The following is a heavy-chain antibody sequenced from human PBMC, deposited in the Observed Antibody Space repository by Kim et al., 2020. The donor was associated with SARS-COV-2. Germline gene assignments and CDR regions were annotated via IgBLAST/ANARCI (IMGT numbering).Heavy chain of an antibody. CDR3: ARADYDILIGYYGEISNGLDY. CDR1: GYTFTSHG. J-gene: IGHJ4*02. Sequence: ASVKVSCKASGYTFTSHGFSWVRQAPGQGLEWMGWISAYNGNTNYAQKLQGRVTMTTDTFTSTAYMELRSLRSDDTAVYYCARADYDILIGYYGEISNGLDYWGQGTLVTVSS. V-gene: IGHV1-18*01. D-gene: IGHD3-9*01. CDR2: ISAYNGNT.